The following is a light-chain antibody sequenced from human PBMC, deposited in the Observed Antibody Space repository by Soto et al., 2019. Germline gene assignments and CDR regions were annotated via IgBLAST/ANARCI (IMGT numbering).Light chain of an antibody. Sequence: EIVMTQSPATLSVSPGERATLSCRASQIVSTNVAWYQQTPGQAPRLLIYGASTRATGIPARFSGGGSETEFTLTISSLQSEDFAVYYCQQYDNWLITFGQGTKLEIK. V-gene: IGKV3-15*01. CDR3: QQYDNWLIT. CDR1: QIVSTN. J-gene: IGKJ2*01. CDR2: GAS.